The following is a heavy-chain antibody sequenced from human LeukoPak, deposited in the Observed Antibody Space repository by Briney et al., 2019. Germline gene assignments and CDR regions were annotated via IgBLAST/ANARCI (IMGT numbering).Heavy chain of an antibody. CDR3: ARHSSGFYGWFDP. CDR1: GFTFSNYM. J-gene: IGHJ5*02. V-gene: IGHV3-74*01. D-gene: IGHD3-22*01. CDR2: IKSDGITI. Sequence: GGSLRLSCAASGFTFSNYMMHWVRQAPGKGLVWVSRIKSDGITITYADSVKGRFTISRDNAKNTLYLQMNSLRAEDTAVYYCARHSSGFYGWFDPWGQGTLVTVSS.